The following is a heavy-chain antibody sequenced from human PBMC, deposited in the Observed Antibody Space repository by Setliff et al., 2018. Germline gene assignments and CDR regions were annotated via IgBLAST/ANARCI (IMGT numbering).Heavy chain of an antibody. D-gene: IGHD2-21*01. CDR1: GGSISSGGYY. CDR3: ARGRYWFAPNWFDP. V-gene: IGHV4-31*03. J-gene: IGHJ5*02. CDR2: IYYSGST. Sequence: PSETLSLTCTVSGGSISSGGYYWSWTRQHPGKGLEWIGYIYYSGSTYYNPSLKSRVTISVDTSKNQFSLKLSSVTAADTAVYYCARGRYWFAPNWFDPWGQGTLVTVSS.